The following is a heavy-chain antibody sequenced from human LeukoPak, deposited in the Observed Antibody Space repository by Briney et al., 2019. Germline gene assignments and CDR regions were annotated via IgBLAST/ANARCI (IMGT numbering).Heavy chain of an antibody. J-gene: IGHJ4*02. CDR3: ARDPSGHGQREKAGDYGQVNDY. CDR1: GYTFTGYY. D-gene: IGHD4-17*01. V-gene: IGHV1-2*02. CDR2: INPNSGGT. Sequence: EASVKVSCKASGYTFTGYYMHWVRQAPGQGLEWMGWINPNSGGTNYAQKFQGRVTMTRDTSISTAYMELSRLRSDDTAVYYCARDPSGHGQREKAGDYGQVNDYWGQGTLVTVSS.